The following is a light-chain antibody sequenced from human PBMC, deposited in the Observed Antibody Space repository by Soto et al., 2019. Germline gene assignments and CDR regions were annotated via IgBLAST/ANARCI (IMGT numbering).Light chain of an antibody. CDR2: GAS. V-gene: IGKV3-20*01. Sequence: EIVMTQSPATLSVSPGERATLSCRAGQTISSNSLAWYQHKPGQAPRLLIYGASNRAIGISDRFSGSRSGTDFTLTISRLEPEDFAVYYCHQYGDSPFTFGPGTKVDIK. CDR1: QTISSNS. CDR3: HQYGDSPFT. J-gene: IGKJ3*01.